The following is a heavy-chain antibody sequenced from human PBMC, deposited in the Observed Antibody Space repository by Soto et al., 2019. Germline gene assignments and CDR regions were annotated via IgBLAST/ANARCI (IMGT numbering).Heavy chain of an antibody. D-gene: IGHD3-16*02. CDR3: AKFAIRLGELSSIDY. CDR1: GFTFSSYA. V-gene: IGHV3-30-3*01. J-gene: IGHJ4*02. CDR2: ISYDGSNK. Sequence: GGSLRLSCAASGFTFSSYAMHWVRQAPGKGLEWVAVISYDGSNKYYADSVKGRFTISRDNSKNTLYLQMNSLRAEDTAVYYCAKFAIRLGELSSIDYWGQGTLVTVSS.